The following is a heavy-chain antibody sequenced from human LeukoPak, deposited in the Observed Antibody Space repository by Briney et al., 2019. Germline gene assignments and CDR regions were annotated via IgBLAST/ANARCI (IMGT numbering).Heavy chain of an antibody. CDR3: ARETVGATYYFDY. CDR2: IIPIFGTA. D-gene: IGHD1-26*01. V-gene: IGHV1-69*05. CDR1: GGTFSSYA. J-gene: IGHJ4*02. Sequence: ASVKVSCKASGGTFSSYAISWERQAPGQGLEWMGGIIPIFGTANYAQKFQGRVTITTDESTSTAYMELSSLRSEDTAVYYCARETVGATYYFDYWGQGTLVTVSS.